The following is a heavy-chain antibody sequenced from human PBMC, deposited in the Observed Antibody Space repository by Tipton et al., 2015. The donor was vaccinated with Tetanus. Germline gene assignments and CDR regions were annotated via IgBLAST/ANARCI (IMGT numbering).Heavy chain of an antibody. V-gene: IGHV4-39*01. CDR2: VYYDGSA. Sequence: TLSLTCTVSSASISSSDYYWGWIRQPPGKGLEWIGSVYYDGSAYRNPSLESRLTISVDTSKNQFSLKLNSVSAADTAVYYCARHAGAGATIWGTDYWGQGTLVTVSS. CDR1: SASISSSDYY. D-gene: IGHD3-9*01. J-gene: IGHJ4*02. CDR3: ARHAGAGATIWGTDY.